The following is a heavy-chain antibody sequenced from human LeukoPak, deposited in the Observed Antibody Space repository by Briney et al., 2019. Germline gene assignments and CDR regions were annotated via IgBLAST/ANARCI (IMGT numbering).Heavy chain of an antibody. Sequence: GGSLRLSCAASGFTFSSYSMNWVRQAPGKRLEWVSSISSSSYIYYADSVKGRFTISRDNAKNSLYLQMNSLRAEDTAVYYCARVRYYDSSGLPDVFDIWGQGTMVTVSS. CDR2: ISSSSYI. D-gene: IGHD3-22*01. J-gene: IGHJ3*02. CDR3: ARVRYYDSSGLPDVFDI. V-gene: IGHV3-21*01. CDR1: GFTFSSYS.